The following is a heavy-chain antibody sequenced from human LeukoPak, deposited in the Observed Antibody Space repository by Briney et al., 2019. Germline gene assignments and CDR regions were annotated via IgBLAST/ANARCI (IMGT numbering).Heavy chain of an antibody. V-gene: IGHV3-7*01. CDR1: GFTFSSYW. CDR3: ARDRDSSGSWEINFDY. J-gene: IGHJ4*02. D-gene: IGHD6-13*01. Sequence: GGSLRLSCAASGFTFSSYWMSWVRQTPGKGLEWVATIKQDGSEKFYVDSVKGRFTVSRDNAEHSLFLQMNGLRAEDTAVYYCARDRDSSGSWEINFDYWGQGTLVTVSS. CDR2: IKQDGSEK.